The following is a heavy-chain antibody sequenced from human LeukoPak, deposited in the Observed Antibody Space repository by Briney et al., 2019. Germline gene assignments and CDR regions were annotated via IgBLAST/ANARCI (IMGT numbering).Heavy chain of an antibody. CDR1: RFSFSSYA. V-gene: IGHV3-23*01. CDR3: ARCIATTVAGYYFDY. Sequence: GGSLRLSRAASRFSFSSYAMSWVRQAPGKGLEWVSAISGSGRNTYYADSVKGRFTISRDNSKNTLYLQMNSLRADDTALYYCARCIATTVAGYYFDYWGQGTPVTVSS. CDR2: ISGSGRNT. D-gene: IGHD6-19*01. J-gene: IGHJ4*02.